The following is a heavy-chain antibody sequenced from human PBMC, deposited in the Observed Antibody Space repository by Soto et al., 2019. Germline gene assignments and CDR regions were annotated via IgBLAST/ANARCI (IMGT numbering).Heavy chain of an antibody. CDR3: ARGEIWKNHDSSGYYPNYFDY. CDR2: IYYSGST. CDR1: GGSISSGGYY. V-gene: IGHV4-31*03. J-gene: IGHJ4*02. D-gene: IGHD3-22*01. Sequence: SETLSLTCTVSGGSISSGGYYWSWIRQHPGKGLEWIGYIYYSGSTYYNPSLKSRVTISVDTSKNQFSLKLSSVTAADTAVYYCARGEIWKNHDSSGYYPNYFDYWGQGTLVTVSS.